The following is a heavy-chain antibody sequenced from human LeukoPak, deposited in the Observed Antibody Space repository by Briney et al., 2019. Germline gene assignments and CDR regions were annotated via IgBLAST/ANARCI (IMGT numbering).Heavy chain of an antibody. CDR2: INGNGGGS. Sequence: GGSLRLSCAASGFTVSSNYMSWVRQAPGKGLEWVSSINGNGGGSYYIDSVKGRFTVSRDNSENALYLQMNNLRTEDTAVYFCVKGGTADREGWTHWGQGSLVTVFS. CDR1: GFTVSSNY. J-gene: IGHJ4*02. D-gene: IGHD7-27*01. V-gene: IGHV3-23*01. CDR3: VKGGTADREGWTH.